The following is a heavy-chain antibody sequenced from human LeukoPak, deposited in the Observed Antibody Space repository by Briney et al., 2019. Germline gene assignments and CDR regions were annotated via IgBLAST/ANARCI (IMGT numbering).Heavy chain of an antibody. CDR3: AKGGRGSWAGNTGD. CDR2: INYNGGRT. CDR1: GFDFSSHG. D-gene: IGHD3-10*01. Sequence: GGSLRLPCAASGFDFSSHGMSWVRQAPGQGLEWVSTINYNGGRTYNADSVKGRFSVSRDNSKNTLSLQMNSLRVEDTAVYYCAKGGRGSWAGNTGDWGQGTLVSVSS. J-gene: IGHJ4*02. V-gene: IGHV3-23*01.